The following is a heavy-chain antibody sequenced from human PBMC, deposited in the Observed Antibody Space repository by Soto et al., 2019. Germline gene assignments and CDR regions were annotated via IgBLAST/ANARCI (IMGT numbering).Heavy chain of an antibody. D-gene: IGHD3-10*01. CDR3: ASYGRGTYYYGYYFHH. Sequence: SETLSLTCAVDGGKFSDYCWTWIRQKTGKGLEWIGEIHHSGSTNYNPSLKSRVTISLDTSKNQFSLKLSSVTAADAAVYYCASYGRGTYYYGYYFHHWGQGTPVTVSS. V-gene: IGHV4-34*01. CDR2: IHHSGST. CDR1: GGKFSDYC. J-gene: IGHJ4*02.